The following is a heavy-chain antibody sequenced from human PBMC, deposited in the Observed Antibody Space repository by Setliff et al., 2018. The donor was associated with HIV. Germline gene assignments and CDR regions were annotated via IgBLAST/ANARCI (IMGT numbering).Heavy chain of an antibody. CDR1: GYSISSGYY. D-gene: IGHD2-21*02. CDR2: IYHSGST. CDR3: ARAMRGVVVTNMYYYYGMDV. V-gene: IGHV4-38-2*02. J-gene: IGHJ6*01. Sequence: ETLSLTCTVSGYSISSGYYWGWIRQPPGKGLEWIGSIYHSGSTYYNPSLKSRVTISVDTSKNQFSLKLSSVTAADTAVYYCARAMRGVVVTNMYYYYGMDVWG.